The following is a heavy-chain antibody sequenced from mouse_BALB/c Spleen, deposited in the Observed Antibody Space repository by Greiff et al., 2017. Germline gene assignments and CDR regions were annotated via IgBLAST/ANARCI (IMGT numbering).Heavy chain of an antibody. Sequence: EVQLQQSGTVLARPGASVKMSCKASGYSFTSYWMHWVKQRPGQGLEWIGAIYPGNSDTSYNQKFKGKAKLTAVTSASTAYMELSSLTNEDSAVYYCTREGILTPAMYYWGQGTSVTVSS. CDR3: TREGILTPAMYY. D-gene: IGHD1-1*01. V-gene: IGHV1-5*01. CDR1: GYSFTSYW. CDR2: IYPGNSDT. J-gene: IGHJ4*01.